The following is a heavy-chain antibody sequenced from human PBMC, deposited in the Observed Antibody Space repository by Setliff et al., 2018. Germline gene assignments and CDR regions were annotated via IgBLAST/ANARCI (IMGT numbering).Heavy chain of an antibody. CDR2: IYHSGSA. J-gene: IGHJ3*02. CDR1: GYSISSDHY. Sequence: SETLSLTCAVSGYSISSDHYWGWIRQPPGKGLEWIGSIYHSGSAYYNPSLKSRVTISVDTSKNQFSLKLSSVTAADRAVYYCARDGGNGYGVDAYAGGGVDIWGQGTMVTVS. V-gene: IGHV4-38-2*02. CDR3: ARDGGNGYGVDAYAGGGVDI. D-gene: IGHD5-18*01.